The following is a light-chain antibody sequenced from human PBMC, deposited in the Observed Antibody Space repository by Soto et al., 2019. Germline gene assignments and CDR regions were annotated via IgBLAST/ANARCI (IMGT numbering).Light chain of an antibody. CDR3: QQYNSYSRT. J-gene: IGKJ1*01. CDR2: DAS. CDR1: QSISSW. V-gene: IGKV1-5*01. Sequence: DIQMTQSPSTLSASVGDRVTITCRASQSISSWLAWYQQKPGKAPKLLIYDASSLESGVPSRFSGSGSGTEFTLTISSLQPDDFATYYCQQYNSYSRTFGQATQVAIK.